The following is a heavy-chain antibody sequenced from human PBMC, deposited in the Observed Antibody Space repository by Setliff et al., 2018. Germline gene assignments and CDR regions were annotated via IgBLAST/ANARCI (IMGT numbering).Heavy chain of an antibody. CDR2: TIPVFGTT. J-gene: IGHJ6*03. D-gene: IGHD5-18*01. CDR3: VREGVDTRSSTDYRYYMDV. CDR1: GGTFSSYG. V-gene: IGHV1-69*05. Sequence: SCKASGGTFSSYGISWVRQAPGQGLEWMGGTIPVFGTTDYAQKFQGRFTIITDESTTTAYMELSSLGSEDTAVYYCVREGVDTRSSTDYRYYMDVWGKGTTVTVSS.